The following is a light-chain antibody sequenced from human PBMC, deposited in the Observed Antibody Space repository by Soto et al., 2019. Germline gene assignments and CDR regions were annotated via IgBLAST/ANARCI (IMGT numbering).Light chain of an antibody. Sequence: QSVLTQPASVSGSPGQSITISCTGTTSDVGGYNYVSWYQQYPGKAPKLMIYDVTNRPSGVSSRFSGSKSGNTASLTISGLQAEDEADYYCISYTSTSTLAVFGGGTKVTVL. J-gene: IGLJ2*01. CDR2: DVT. V-gene: IGLV2-14*01. CDR3: ISYTSTSTLAV. CDR1: TSDVGGYNY.